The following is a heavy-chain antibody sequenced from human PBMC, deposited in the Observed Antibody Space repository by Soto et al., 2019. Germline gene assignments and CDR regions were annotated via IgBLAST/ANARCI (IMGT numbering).Heavy chain of an antibody. CDR1: GGSISSYY. CDR2: IYYSGST. D-gene: IGHD2-2*01. CDR3: ARGSEDIVVVPAAMNGWFDP. Sequence: SETLSLTCTVSGGSISSYYWSWIRQPPGKGLEWIGYIYYSGSTNYNPSLKSRVTISVDTSKNQFSLKLSSVTAADTAVYYCARGSEDIVVVPAAMNGWFDPWGPGTLVTVSS. J-gene: IGHJ5*02. V-gene: IGHV4-59*12.